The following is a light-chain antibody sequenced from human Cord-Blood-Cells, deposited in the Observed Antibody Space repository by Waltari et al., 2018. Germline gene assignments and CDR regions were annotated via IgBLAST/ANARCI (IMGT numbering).Light chain of an antibody. J-gene: IGKJ1*01. CDR2: KAS. V-gene: IGKV1-5*03. CDR1: QSISSW. CDR3: QKYNSYST. Sequence: DIQMSQSPSTLSASVGDRVTITCRASQSISSWLAWYLQKPGKAPKPLIYKASSLESGVPSRFSGSGSGTEFTLTISSLQPDDFATYYCQKYNSYSTFGQGTKVEIK.